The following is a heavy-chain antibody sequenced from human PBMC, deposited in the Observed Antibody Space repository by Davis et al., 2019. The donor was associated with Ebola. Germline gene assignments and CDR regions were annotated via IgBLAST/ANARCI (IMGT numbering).Heavy chain of an antibody. Sequence: PSETLSLTCAVYGGSFSGYYWSWIRQPPGKGLEWIGEINHSGSTNYNPSLKSRVTISVDTSKNQFSLKLSSVTAADTAVYYCAREDYGDYSRSSYSYYYYGMDVWGQGTTVTVSS. V-gene: IGHV4-34*01. J-gene: IGHJ6*02. CDR3: AREDYGDYSRSSYSYYYYGMDV. CDR1: GGSFSGYY. D-gene: IGHD4-17*01. CDR2: INHSGST.